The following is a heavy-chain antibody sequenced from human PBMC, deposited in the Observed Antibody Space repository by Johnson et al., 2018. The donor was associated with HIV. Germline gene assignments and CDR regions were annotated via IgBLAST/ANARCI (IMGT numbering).Heavy chain of an antibody. Sequence: QVQLVESGGGVVQPGRSLRLSCAASGFTFSSYAMHWVRQAPGKGLEWVAVISYDGSEKLFADSVKGRFTISRDSSKNTLYLQMNSLRAEDTALYYCARDTYSSDACDIWGQGTTVTVSS. CDR3: ARDTYSSDACDI. CDR2: ISYDGSEK. V-gene: IGHV3-30*04. CDR1: GFTFSSYA. D-gene: IGHD4-11*01. J-gene: IGHJ3*02.